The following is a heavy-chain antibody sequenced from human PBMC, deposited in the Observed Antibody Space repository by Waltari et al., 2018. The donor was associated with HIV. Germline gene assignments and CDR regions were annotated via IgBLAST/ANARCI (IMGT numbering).Heavy chain of an antibody. V-gene: IGHV4-39*01. CDR1: GGSISSSSYY. CDR2: IYYSGST. D-gene: IGHD3-16*01. CDR3: ARLGGSRDWYFDL. J-gene: IGHJ2*01. Sequence: QLQLQESGPGLVKPSETLSLTCTVSGGSISSSSYYWGWIRQPPGKGLEWIGSIYYSGSTYYNPSLKSRVTISVDTSKNQFSLKLSSVTAADTAVYYCARLGGSRDWYFDLWGRGTLVTVSS.